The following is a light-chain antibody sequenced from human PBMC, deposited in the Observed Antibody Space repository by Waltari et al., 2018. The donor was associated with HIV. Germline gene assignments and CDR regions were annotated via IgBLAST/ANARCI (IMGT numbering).Light chain of an antibody. CDR2: GNS. CDR3: QSYDSSMSLYV. V-gene: IGLV1-40*01. J-gene: IGLJ1*01. CDR1: SSNIGAGYD. Sequence: QSVLTQPPSVSGAPGQRVTISCPGRSSNIGAGYDVHWYQQLPGTAPKLLIYGNSNRPSGVPDRFSGSKSGTSASLAITGLQAEDEADYYCQSYDSSMSLYVFGTGTKVTVL.